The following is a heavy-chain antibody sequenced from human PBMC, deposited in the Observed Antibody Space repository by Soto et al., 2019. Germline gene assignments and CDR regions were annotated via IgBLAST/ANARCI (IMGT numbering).Heavy chain of an antibody. D-gene: IGHD6-6*01. CDR3: AHSRPPRLLDY. CDR1: GFSLSTDGVG. J-gene: IGHJ4*02. Sequence: QITLKESGPTLVKPTQTLTLTCTFSGFSLSTDGVGVGWIRQPPGKALEWLALIYWDDDKRYSPSLNSRLTIAKDTSKDQGVLTMTNMDPVDTATYYCAHSRPPRLLDYWGQGTLVTVSS. CDR2: IYWDDDK. V-gene: IGHV2-5*02.